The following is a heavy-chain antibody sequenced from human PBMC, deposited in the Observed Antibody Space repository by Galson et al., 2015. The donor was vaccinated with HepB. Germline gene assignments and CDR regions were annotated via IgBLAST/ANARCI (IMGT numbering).Heavy chain of an antibody. D-gene: IGHD3-10*01. V-gene: IGHV3-30*04. Sequence: SLRLSCAASGFTFSSYAMHWVRQAPGKGLEWVALISYDGSNKYYADSVKGRFTISRDNSKNTLCLQMNSLRAEDTAVYYCARTMRAGQPYFDYWGQGTLVTVSS. J-gene: IGHJ4*02. CDR1: GFTFSSYA. CDR3: ARTMRAGQPYFDY. CDR2: ISYDGSNK.